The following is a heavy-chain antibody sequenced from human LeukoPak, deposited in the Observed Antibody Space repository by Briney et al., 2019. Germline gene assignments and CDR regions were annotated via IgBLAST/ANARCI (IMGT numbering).Heavy chain of an antibody. J-gene: IGHJ5*02. CDR3: ARVTVEAYYDSSGYYWFDP. V-gene: IGHV1-2*02. Sequence: ASVKVSCKASRYTFTGYYMHWVRQAPGQGLEWMGWINPNSGGTNYVQKFQGRVTMTRDTSISTAYMELSRLRSDDTAVYYCARVTVEAYYDSSGYYWFDPWGQGTLVTVSS. CDR2: INPNSGGT. D-gene: IGHD3-22*01. CDR1: RYTFTGYY.